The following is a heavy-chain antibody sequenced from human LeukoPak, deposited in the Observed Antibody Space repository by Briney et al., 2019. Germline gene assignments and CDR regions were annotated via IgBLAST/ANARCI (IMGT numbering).Heavy chain of an antibody. J-gene: IGHJ4*02. CDR1: GGSISSSSYY. D-gene: IGHD4-17*01. V-gene: IGHV4-39*07. Sequence: SETLSLTCTVSGGSISSSSYYWGWIRQPPGKGLEWIGSIYYSGSTNYNPSLKSRVTISVDTSKNQFSLKLSSVTAADTAAYYCARATVTPCYFDYWGQGTLVTVSS. CDR3: ARATVTPCYFDY. CDR2: IYYSGST.